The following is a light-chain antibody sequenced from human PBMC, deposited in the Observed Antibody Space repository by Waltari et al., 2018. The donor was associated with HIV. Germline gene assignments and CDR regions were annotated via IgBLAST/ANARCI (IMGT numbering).Light chain of an antibody. Sequence: QSALTQPVSVSGSPGQSITISCTATSSDVGSHNLVSWYQHHPGRAPKLIIYEVIKRPSGVSHRFSGSKSGHTASLTISGLQAEDEADYYCCSFADTNTWVFGGGTKLTVL. CDR1: SSDVGSHNL. V-gene: IGLV2-23*02. CDR2: EVI. CDR3: CSFADTNTWV. J-gene: IGLJ3*02.